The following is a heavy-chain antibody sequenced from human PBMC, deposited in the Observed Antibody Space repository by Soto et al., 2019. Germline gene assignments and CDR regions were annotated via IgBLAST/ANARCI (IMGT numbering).Heavy chain of an antibody. J-gene: IGHJ3*02. CDR2: IYWDDDK. CDR1: GFSLSTSGVG. D-gene: IGHD1-1*01. CDR3: AHMSASVNWDMGAFDI. V-gene: IGHV2-5*02. Sequence: QITLKESGPTLVKPTQTLTLTCTFSGFSLSTSGVGVGWIRQPPGKALEWLALIYWDDDKRYSPSLKSRITITKDTYKNQVVLTMTNMDPVDTATYYCAHMSASVNWDMGAFDIWGQGTMVTVSS.